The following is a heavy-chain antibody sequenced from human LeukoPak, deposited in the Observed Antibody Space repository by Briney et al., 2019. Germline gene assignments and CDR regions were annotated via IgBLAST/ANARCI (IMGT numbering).Heavy chain of an antibody. CDR1: GYTFTSYA. V-gene: IGHV1-3*01. Sequence: ASVKVSCKASGYTFTSYAMHWVRQAPGQRLEWMGWINAGNGNTKYSQKFQGRVTITRDTSASTAYMELSSLRSEDTAVYYCARGTDYGSGTEDAFDVWGQGTMVTVSS. CDR2: INAGNGNT. J-gene: IGHJ3*01. CDR3: ARGTDYGSGTEDAFDV. D-gene: IGHD3-10*01.